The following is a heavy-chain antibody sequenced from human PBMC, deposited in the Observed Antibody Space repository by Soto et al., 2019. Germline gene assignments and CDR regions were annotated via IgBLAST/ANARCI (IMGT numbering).Heavy chain of an antibody. CDR3: ARLSARDYDFWSGYSTNYYYGMDV. D-gene: IGHD3-3*01. CDR2: IDPSDSYT. CDR1: GYSFTSYW. J-gene: IGHJ6*02. V-gene: IGHV5-10-1*01. Sequence: GESLKISCKGSGYSFTSYWISWVRQMPGKGLEWMGRIDPSDSYTNYSPSFQGHVTISADKSISTAYRQWSSLKASDTAMYYCARLSARDYDFWSGYSTNYYYGMDVWGQGTTVTVSS.